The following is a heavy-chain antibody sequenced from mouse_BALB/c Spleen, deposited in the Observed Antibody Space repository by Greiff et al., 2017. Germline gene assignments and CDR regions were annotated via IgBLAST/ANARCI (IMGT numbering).Heavy chain of an antibody. V-gene: IGHV5-6-5*01. CDR1: GFTFSSYA. Sequence: EVQVVESGGGLVKPGGSLKLSCAASGFTFSSYAMSWVRQTPEKRLEWVASISSGGSTYYPDSVKGRFTISRDNARNILYLQMSSLRSEDTAMYYCARPKVGYRYFAYWGQGTLVTVSA. J-gene: IGHJ3*01. CDR3: ARPKVGYRYFAY. D-gene: IGHD2-14*01. CDR2: ISSGGST.